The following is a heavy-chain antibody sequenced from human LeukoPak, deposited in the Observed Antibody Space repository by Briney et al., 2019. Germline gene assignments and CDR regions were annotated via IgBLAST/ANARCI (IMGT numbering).Heavy chain of an antibody. CDR3: AKAPVVVVAARASYFDY. CDR2: ISGSGGTT. CDR1: GFAFSNYA. Sequence: GGSLRLSCTASGFAFSNYAISWVRQAPGKGLEWVSAISGSGGTTNYADSVKGRFTISRDNSKNTLSLQMNSLRAEDTAIYYCAKAPVVVVAARASYFDYWGRGTLVTVSS. D-gene: IGHD2-15*01. V-gene: IGHV3-23*01. J-gene: IGHJ4*02.